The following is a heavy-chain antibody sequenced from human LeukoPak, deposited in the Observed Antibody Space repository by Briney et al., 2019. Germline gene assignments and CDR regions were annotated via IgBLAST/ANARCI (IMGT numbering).Heavy chain of an antibody. CDR2: IYYSGPN. J-gene: IGHJ4*02. Sequence: PSQTLSLTCTVSGGSISSAGYYWSWIRQHPGKGLEWIRPIYYSGPNYYNQSLLSRVSISVDTSENQFFLRLTSVTAADTAVYYCASCSGGGDYVYWLDWGKGTLVTVSS. CDR3: ASCSGGGDYVYWLD. CDR1: GGSISSAGYY. V-gene: IGHV4-31*03. D-gene: IGHD4-17*01.